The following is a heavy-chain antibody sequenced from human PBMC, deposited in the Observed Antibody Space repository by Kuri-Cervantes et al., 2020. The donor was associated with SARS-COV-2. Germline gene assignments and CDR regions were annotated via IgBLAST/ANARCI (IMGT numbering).Heavy chain of an antibody. V-gene: IGHV3-48*01. J-gene: IGHJ4*02. Sequence: GGSRRLSCAASGFTSSSYSMNWVRQAPGKGLGWVSYISSISSTIYYADSVKGRFTISRDNAKNSLYLQMNSLRAEDTAVYYCASNGWGFRNPGGVSGFDYWGQGTLVTVSS. D-gene: IGHD3-16*01. CDR2: ISSISSTI. CDR1: GFTSSSYS. CDR3: ASNGWGFRNPGGVSGFDY.